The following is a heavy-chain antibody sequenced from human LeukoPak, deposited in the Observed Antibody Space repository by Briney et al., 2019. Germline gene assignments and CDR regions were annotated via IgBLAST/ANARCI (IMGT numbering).Heavy chain of an antibody. Sequence: PGGSLRLSCAASGFTFSNAWMSWVRQAPGKGLEWVSSISSSSSYIYYADSVKGRFTISRDNAKNSLYLQMNSLRAEDTAVYYCARGHYYYYYGMDVWGQGTTVTVSS. CDR1: GFTFSNAW. CDR2: ISSSSSYI. J-gene: IGHJ6*02. V-gene: IGHV3-21*01. CDR3: ARGHYYYYYGMDV.